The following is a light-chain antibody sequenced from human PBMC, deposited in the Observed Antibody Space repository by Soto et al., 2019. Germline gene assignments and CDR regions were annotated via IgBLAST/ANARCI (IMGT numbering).Light chain of an antibody. CDR3: HQYGNSPQT. Sequence: EIVLTQSPATLSVSPGDRATLSCRASQSVKSNSAWYQQKPGQAPRLLIYGASSRATGIPDRFSGSGSGTVFTLTINILEPDDFAVYYCHQYGNSPQTFGQGTKVDIK. V-gene: IGKV3-20*01. CDR2: GAS. J-gene: IGKJ1*01. CDR1: QSVKSN.